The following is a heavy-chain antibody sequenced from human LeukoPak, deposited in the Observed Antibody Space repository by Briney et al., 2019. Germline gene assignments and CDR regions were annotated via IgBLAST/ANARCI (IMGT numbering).Heavy chain of an antibody. D-gene: IGHD6-13*01. CDR1: GFTVSNNY. CDR3: ARDNGAADGN. V-gene: IGHV3-53*01. CDR2: IYSGGST. J-gene: IGHJ4*02. Sequence: TGGSLRLSCAASGFTVSNNYMSWVRQAPGKGLEWVSVIYSGGSTFYSDSVKGRFTISRDNSKNTLYLQMNSLRAEDTAVYYCARDNGAADGNWGQGTLDTVSS.